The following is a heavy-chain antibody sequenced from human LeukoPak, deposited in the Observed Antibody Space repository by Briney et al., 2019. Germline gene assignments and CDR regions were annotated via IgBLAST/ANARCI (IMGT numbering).Heavy chain of an antibody. Sequence: SETLSLTCTVSGDSISSYCWSWIRQPPGKGLEWIGYIYHSGSTYYNPSLKSRVTISVDRPKNQFSLKLSSVTAADTAVYYCARVVAGKFWGQGTLVTVSS. CDR1: GDSISSYC. CDR3: ARVVAGKF. V-gene: IGHV4-59*12. CDR2: IYHSGST. J-gene: IGHJ4*02. D-gene: IGHD6-19*01.